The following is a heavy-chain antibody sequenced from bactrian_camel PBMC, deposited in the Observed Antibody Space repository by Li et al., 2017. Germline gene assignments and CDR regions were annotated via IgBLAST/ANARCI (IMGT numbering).Heavy chain of an antibody. CDR3: AANPLGGRCFLMTGTLIT. D-gene: IGHD7*01. V-gene: IGHV3S1*01. J-gene: IGHJ6*01. CDR2: ISPGGGSS. CDR1: RYTSRNYPC. Sequence: HVQLVESGGGSVQAGGSLTLSCVASRYTSRNYPCMGWFRQAPGQKREAVAAISPGGGSSIYTDPVQGRFTITRDNSKGTLYLRMDSLKPEDTAMYYCAANPLGGRCFLMTGTLITGARGPRSPSP.